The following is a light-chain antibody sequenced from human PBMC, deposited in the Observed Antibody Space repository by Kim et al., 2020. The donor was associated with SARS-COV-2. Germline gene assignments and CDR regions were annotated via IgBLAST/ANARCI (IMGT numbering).Light chain of an antibody. CDR2: TNN. Sequence: QSVLTQPPSASGTPGQRVTISCSGSSSNVGSHSVNWYQQLPGTAPKLLISTNNHRPSGVPDRFSGSKSGTSASLAISGLQSEDEADYYCATWDDTLKGWVFGGGTKLTGL. CDR1: SSNVGSHS. V-gene: IGLV1-44*01. J-gene: IGLJ3*02. CDR3: ATWDDTLKGWV.